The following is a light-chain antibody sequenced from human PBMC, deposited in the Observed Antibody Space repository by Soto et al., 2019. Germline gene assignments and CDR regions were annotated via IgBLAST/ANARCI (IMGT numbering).Light chain of an antibody. CDR2: EAS. Sequence: DIPMTQSPSTLSASVGDRVTITCRASQSISGSLAWYQQKPGKAPKLLIYEASNLKSGVPSRFSGSGSGTEYTLTISSLQPDDSASYYCQQYNGFWTFGQGTRGELK. J-gene: IGKJ1*01. V-gene: IGKV1-5*03. CDR1: QSISGS. CDR3: QQYNGFWT.